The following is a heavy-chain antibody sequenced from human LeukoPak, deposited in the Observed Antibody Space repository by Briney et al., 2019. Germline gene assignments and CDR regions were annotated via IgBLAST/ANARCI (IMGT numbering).Heavy chain of an antibody. CDR3: ARDAGTYYYDSSGYFGY. V-gene: IGHV3-48*04. CDR2: ISSTGGTI. Sequence: GGSLRLSCVGSGFTFSNYLMNWVRQAPGKGLEWVSFISSTGGTIYYADAVKGRFTVSRDNAKNSLYLQMNSLRAEDTAVYYCARDAGTYYYDSSGYFGYWGQGTLVTVSS. D-gene: IGHD3-22*01. J-gene: IGHJ4*02. CDR1: GFTFSNYL.